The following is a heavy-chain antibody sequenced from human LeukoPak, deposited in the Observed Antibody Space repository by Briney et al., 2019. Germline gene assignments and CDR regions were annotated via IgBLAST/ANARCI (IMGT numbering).Heavy chain of an antibody. D-gene: IGHD2-15*01. CDR1: GFTFSNAW. CDR3: TTPTYCSGGSCYSGYFDY. V-gene: IGHV3-15*01. J-gene: IGHJ4*02. Sequence: PGGSLRLSCAASGFTFSNAWMSWVRQAPGKGLEWVGRIKSKTDGGTTDYAAPVKGRFTISRDDSKNTLYLQMNSLKTEDTAVYYCTTPTYCSGGSCYSGYFDYWGQGTLVTVSS. CDR2: IKSKTDGGTT.